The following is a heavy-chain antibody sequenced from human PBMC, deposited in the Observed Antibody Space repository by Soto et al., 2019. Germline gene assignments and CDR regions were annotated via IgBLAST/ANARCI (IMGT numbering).Heavy chain of an antibody. CDR1: GFTFSSYG. J-gene: IGHJ5*02. D-gene: IGHD3-3*01. CDR2: IWYDGSNK. CDR3: ARNPYYDFWSGYYGRYLCWFDP. V-gene: IGHV3-33*01. Sequence: QVQLVESGGGVVQPGRSLRLSCAASGFTFSSYGMHWVRQAPGKGLEWVAVIWYDGSNKYYADSVKGRFTISRDNSKNTLYLQMNSLRAEDTAVYYCARNPYYDFWSGYYGRYLCWFDPWGQGTLVTVSS.